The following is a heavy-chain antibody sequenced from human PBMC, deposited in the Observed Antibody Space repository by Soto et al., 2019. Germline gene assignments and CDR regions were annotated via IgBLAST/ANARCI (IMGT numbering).Heavy chain of an antibody. Sequence: QVQLVQSGAEEKRPGASVKVSCKASGYTFTNYEMHWVRQAPGQRLEWMGWINAGNGNTKSSQKFQGRVTITRDTSASTAYMELSSLRSEDTAVYYCARCITLVRGVRSYGMDVWGQGTTVTVSS. D-gene: IGHD3-10*01. CDR2: INAGNGNT. CDR3: ARCITLVRGVRSYGMDV. J-gene: IGHJ6*02. V-gene: IGHV1-3*05. CDR1: GYTFTNYE.